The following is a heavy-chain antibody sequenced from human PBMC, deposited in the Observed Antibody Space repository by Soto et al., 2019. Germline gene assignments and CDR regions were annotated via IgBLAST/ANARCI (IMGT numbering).Heavy chain of an antibody. D-gene: IGHD3-3*01. Sequence: EVHLVESGGGLVQPGGSLRISCAASGFTFGKYWMAWVRQAPGKGLEWLANINRAGSEKYYVDSVKGRFTISRDNAKNSLFLQMRSLRVEDTAVYYCARHDDRDANYWGQGTRVTVSS. CDR1: GFTFGKYW. J-gene: IGHJ4*02. CDR2: INRAGSEK. CDR3: ARHDDRDANY. V-gene: IGHV3-7*01.